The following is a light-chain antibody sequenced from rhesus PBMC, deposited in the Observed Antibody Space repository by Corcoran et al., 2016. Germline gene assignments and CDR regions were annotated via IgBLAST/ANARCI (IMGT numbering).Light chain of an antibody. Sequence: QAAPTQPPSLSGSAGQSVTIFCTGTSNDIGSYDGVSWYQQHPGKAPKLMIYEVSKRPSGVSDRFSGSKSGNTASLTISGLQAEDEADYYCSSYAGSGSYIFGGGTRLTV. V-gene: IGLV2-19*02. J-gene: IGLJ1*01. CDR3: SSYAGSGSYI. CDR2: EVS. CDR1: SNDIGSYDG.